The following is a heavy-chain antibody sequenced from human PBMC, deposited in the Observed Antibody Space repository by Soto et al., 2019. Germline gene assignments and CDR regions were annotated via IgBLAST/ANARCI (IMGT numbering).Heavy chain of an antibody. D-gene: IGHD2-15*01. V-gene: IGHV4-59*01. Sequence: SETLSLTCTVSGGSISSYYWSWIRQPPGMGLEWIGYIYYSGSTNYNPSLKSRVTISVDTSKNQFSLKLSSVTAADTAVYYCARVGCSGGSCYSDFWGQGTLVTVSS. CDR2: IYYSGST. CDR3: ARVGCSGGSCYSDF. J-gene: IGHJ4*02. CDR1: GGSISSYY.